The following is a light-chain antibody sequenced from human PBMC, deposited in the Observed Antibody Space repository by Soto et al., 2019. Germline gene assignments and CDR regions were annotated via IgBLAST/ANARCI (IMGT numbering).Light chain of an antibody. Sequence: EIVLTQSPGALSLSPGERATLSCRASQSVSSSYLAWYQQKPGQAPRLLIYGASSRATGIPDRFSGSGSGTDFTLTISRLEPDDFSVYYCQQYCSSPYTFVQGTKLEIK. J-gene: IGKJ2*01. V-gene: IGKV3-20*01. CDR2: GAS. CDR3: QQYCSSPYT. CDR1: QSVSSSY.